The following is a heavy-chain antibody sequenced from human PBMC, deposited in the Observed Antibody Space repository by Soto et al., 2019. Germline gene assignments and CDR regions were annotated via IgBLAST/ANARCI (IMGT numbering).Heavy chain of an antibody. CDR2: ISGSGGSS. CDR3: AKVTKRAAAGRYEYYKYGMDV. V-gene: IGHV3-23*01. Sequence: EVQLLESGGALEHPGGSLRLSCAASGFAFSTYAMTWVRQAPGKGLECVSVISGSGGSSYYAASVKGRFTISRDNYKNTLYLQMNGLRAEDTALYYCAKVTKRAAAGRYEYYKYGMDVWGQGTTVTVSS. J-gene: IGHJ6*02. CDR1: GFAFSTYA. D-gene: IGHD6-13*01.